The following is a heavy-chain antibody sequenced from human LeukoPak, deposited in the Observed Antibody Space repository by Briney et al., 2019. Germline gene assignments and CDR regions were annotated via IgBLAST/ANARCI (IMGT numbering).Heavy chain of an antibody. Sequence: GGSLRLSCAASGFTFSSYWMSWVRQAPGKGLEWVANIKQDGSEKYYVDSVKGRFTISRDNAKNSLYLQMNSLRAEDTAVYYCAKGITIFGVVTPIMDYWDQGTLVTVSS. V-gene: IGHV3-7*01. J-gene: IGHJ4*02. D-gene: IGHD3-3*01. CDR2: IKQDGSEK. CDR1: GFTFSSYW. CDR3: AKGITIFGVVTPIMDY.